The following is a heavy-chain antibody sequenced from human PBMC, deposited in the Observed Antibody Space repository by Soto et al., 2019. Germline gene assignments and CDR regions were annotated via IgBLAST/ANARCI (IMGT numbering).Heavy chain of an antibody. D-gene: IGHD6-6*01. V-gene: IGHV1-8*01. J-gene: IGHJ6*02. CDR2: MNPNSGNT. CDR3: ARGHYTPKYSDAGGEKYYYYGMDV. CDR1: GYTFTSYD. Sequence: ASVKVSCKASGYTFTSYDINWVRQATGQGLEWMGWMNPNSGNTGYAQKFQGRVTMTRNTSISTAYMELSSLRSEDTAVYYCARGHYTPKYSDAGGEKYYYYGMDVWGQGTTVTVSS.